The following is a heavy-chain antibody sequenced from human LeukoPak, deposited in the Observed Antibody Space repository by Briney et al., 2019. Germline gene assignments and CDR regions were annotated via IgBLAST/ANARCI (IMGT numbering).Heavy chain of an antibody. J-gene: IGHJ6*02. D-gene: IGHD3-22*01. CDR2: IIPIFGIA. V-gene: IGHV1-69*04. Sequence: SVKVSCKASGGTFSSYAISWVRQAPGQGLEWMGRIIPIFGIANYAQKSQGRVTITADKSTSTAYMELSSLRSEDTAVYYCAREHDSSGYHSYYYGMDVWGQGTTVTVSS. CDR1: GGTFSSYA. CDR3: AREHDSSGYHSYYYGMDV.